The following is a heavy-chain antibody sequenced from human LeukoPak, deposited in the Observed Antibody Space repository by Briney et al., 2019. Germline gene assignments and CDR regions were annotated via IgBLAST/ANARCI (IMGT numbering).Heavy chain of an antibody. CDR2: INPNSGGT. CDR1: GYIFTGYY. D-gene: IGHD3-22*01. CDR3: ARGRGLTMKDGFDI. Sequence: ASVKVSCKASGYIFTGYYIHWVRQAPGQGLEWMGWINPNSGGTNYAQKFQGWVTMTRDTSISTAYMEVSRLRSNDTAMYYCARGRGLTMKDGFDIWGQGTMVTVSS. J-gene: IGHJ3*02. V-gene: IGHV1-2*04.